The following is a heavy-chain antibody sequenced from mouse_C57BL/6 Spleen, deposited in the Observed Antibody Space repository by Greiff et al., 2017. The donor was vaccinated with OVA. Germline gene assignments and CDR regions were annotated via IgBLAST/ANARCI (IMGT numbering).Heavy chain of an antibody. V-gene: IGHV6-3*01. CDR1: GFTFSNYW. D-gene: IGHD2-5*01. CDR2: IRLKSDNYAT. J-gene: IGHJ1*03. CDR3: TGQGYSNFHWYFDV. Sequence: EVQGVESGGGLVQPGGSMKLSCVASGFTFSNYWMNWVRQSPEKGLEWVAQIRLKSDNYATHYAESVKGRFTISRDDSKSSVYLQMNNLRAEDTGMYYCTGQGYSNFHWYFDVWGTGTTVTVSS.